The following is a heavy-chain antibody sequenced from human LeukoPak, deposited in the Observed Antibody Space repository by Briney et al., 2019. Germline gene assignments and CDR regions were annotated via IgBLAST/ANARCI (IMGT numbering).Heavy chain of an antibody. CDR3: VRGRYYYDN. CDR1: GDSINSFY. CDR2: IYTRGNT. V-gene: IGHV4-59*01. Sequence: KPSETLSLTCTVSGDSINSFYWSWIRQPPGMGLEWIGCIYTRGNTNYNPSLQSRLAISADTSKNQFSLKLNSVTAADTAIYYCVRGRYYYDNWGQGTLVTVSS. J-gene: IGHJ4*02.